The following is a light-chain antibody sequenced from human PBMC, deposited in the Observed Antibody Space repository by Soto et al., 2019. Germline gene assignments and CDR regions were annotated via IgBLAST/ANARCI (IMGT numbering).Light chain of an antibody. CDR1: QSITSY. J-gene: IGKJ1*01. V-gene: IGKV1-39*01. CDR2: AAS. CDR3: QQSYTSPWT. Sequence: DIQMTQAPSSLSASVGDRVTITCRASQSITSYLNWYQQKPGKAPQLLIYAASSLQSGVPSRLSGSGSGTDFNLTLSSLQPEDFATYFCQQSYTSPWTFGQGTKVEVK.